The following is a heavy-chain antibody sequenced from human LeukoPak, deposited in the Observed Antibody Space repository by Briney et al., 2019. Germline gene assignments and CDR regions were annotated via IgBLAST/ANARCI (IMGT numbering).Heavy chain of an antibody. D-gene: IGHD3-16*01. J-gene: IGHJ4*02. CDR1: GFSLRTSGVG. CDR3: AHVNYDYVWGSYSLFDY. V-gene: IGHV2-5*05. Sequence: ESGPTLAKPTQTLTLTCTFSGFSLRTSGVGVGWIRQPPGKALEWLALIYWDDDKRYGPSLKSRLTITKDTSKNQVVLTMTNMDPVDTATYYCAHVNYDYVWGSYSLFDYWGQGTLVTVSS. CDR2: IYWDDDK.